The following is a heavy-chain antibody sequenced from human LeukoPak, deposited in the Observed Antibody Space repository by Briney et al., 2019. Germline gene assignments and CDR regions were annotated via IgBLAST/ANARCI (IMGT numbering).Heavy chain of an antibody. V-gene: IGHV1-2*02. D-gene: IGHD2-2*01. CDR2: INPNSGGT. J-gene: IGHJ6*03. CDR3: ERDVLEVAPAATSYYNYMDV. CDR1: GYTVTRYY. Sequence: ASVKVSYKASGYTVTRYYMHSVRQAPGQGLEWMGWINPNSGGTNYAQKFQGRVTMTRDTSISTAYMELSRLRSDDTAVYYCERDVLEVAPAATSYYNYMDVWGKGTTLTVSS.